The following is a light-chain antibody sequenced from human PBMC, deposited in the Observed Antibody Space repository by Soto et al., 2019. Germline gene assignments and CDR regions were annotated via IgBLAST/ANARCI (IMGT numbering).Light chain of an antibody. Sequence: DIPMTQSPSTLSASVGDRVTITCRASQSISSWLAWYQQKPGKVPNLLIYTASSLQSGVPSRFSGGGSGTHFTLTISSLQPEDFATYYCQQSYTTPRTFGQGTKVDIK. CDR2: TAS. J-gene: IGKJ1*01. CDR3: QQSYTTPRT. V-gene: IGKV1-39*01. CDR1: QSISSW.